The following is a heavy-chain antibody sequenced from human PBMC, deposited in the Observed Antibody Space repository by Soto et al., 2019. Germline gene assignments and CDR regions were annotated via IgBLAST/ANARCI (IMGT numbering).Heavy chain of an antibody. V-gene: IGHV3-33*01. CDR1: GFTFSSYG. Sequence: GGSLRLSCAASGFTFSSYGMHWVRQAPGKGLEWVAVIWYDGSNKYYADSVKGRFTISRDNSKNTLYLQMNSLRAEDTAVYYCARGLYFGFGESGGWFDPWGQGTLVTVSS. CDR2: IWYDGSNK. CDR3: ARGLYFGFGESGGWFDP. D-gene: IGHD3-10*01. J-gene: IGHJ5*02.